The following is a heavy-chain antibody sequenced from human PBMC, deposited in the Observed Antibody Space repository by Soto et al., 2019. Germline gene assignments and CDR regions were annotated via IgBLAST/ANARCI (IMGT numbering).Heavy chain of an antibody. CDR2: IYYSGST. Sequence: SETLSLTCTVSGGSISSSSYYWGWIRQPPGKGLEWIGSIYYSGSTYYNPSLKSRVTISVDTSTSTAYMELRSLRSDDTAVYYCVRDLDGSGSYYTDYWGPGTLVTVSS. CDR1: GGSISSSSYY. CDR3: VRDLDGSGSYYTDY. J-gene: IGHJ4*02. V-gene: IGHV4-39*02. D-gene: IGHD3-10*01.